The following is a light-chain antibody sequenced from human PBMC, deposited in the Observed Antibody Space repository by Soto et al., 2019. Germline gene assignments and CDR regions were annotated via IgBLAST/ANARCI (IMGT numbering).Light chain of an antibody. CDR3: QQRSSWPRT. V-gene: IGKV3-11*01. Sequence: MSQSPATLSVSLGERVTLSCRASQNIHNHMSWFLQKPGQTPRLLIYDAIIRAPDVPARFSGSWSGTEFTLTISSLEPEDFASYYCQQRSSWPRTFGQGTKVDIK. CDR1: QNIHNH. J-gene: IGKJ1*01. CDR2: DAI.